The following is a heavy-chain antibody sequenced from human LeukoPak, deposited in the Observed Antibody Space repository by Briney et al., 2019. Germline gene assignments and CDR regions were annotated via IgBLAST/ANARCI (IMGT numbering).Heavy chain of an antibody. CDR1: GVSIIRTNW. CDR3: ARDRDVAVHHPFY. Sequence: SGTLSLTCAVSGVSIIRTNWWIWVRQTPGRGLEWIGGIYYDGVTNYNPSLKSRVTISIDKSKNHFSLNLTSVTAADTAVYYCARDRDVAVHHPFYWGQGTLVTVSS. J-gene: IGHJ4*02. V-gene: IGHV4-4*02. D-gene: IGHD5-24*01. CDR2: IYYDGVT.